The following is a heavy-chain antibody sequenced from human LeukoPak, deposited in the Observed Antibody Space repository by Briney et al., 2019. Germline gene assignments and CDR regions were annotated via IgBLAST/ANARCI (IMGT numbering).Heavy chain of an antibody. CDR1: GGSISSSY. J-gene: IGHJ4*02. CDR3: ARRPIALPSYFDY. CDR2: IYYTGST. D-gene: IGHD6-13*01. V-gene: IGHV4-59*12. Sequence: SETLSLTCTVSGGSISSSYWSWIRQPPGKGLEWIGYIYYTGSTNYNPSLKSRVTISVDTSKNQFSLKLSSVTAADTAVYYCARRPIALPSYFDYWGQGTLVTVSS.